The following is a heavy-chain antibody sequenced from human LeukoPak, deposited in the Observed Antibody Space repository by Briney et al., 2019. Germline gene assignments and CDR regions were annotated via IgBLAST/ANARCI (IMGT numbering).Heavy chain of an antibody. CDR2: IRYDGSNK. Sequence: PGGSLRLSCAASGFTFSSYGMHWVRQAPGKGLEWVAFIRYDGSNKYYADPVKGRFTISRDNSKNTLYLQMNSLRAEDTAVYYCAKDGGGYYPSYYYYMDVWGKGTTVTISS. V-gene: IGHV3-30*02. CDR3: AKDGGGYYPSYYYYMDV. CDR1: GFTFSSYG. J-gene: IGHJ6*03. D-gene: IGHD3-22*01.